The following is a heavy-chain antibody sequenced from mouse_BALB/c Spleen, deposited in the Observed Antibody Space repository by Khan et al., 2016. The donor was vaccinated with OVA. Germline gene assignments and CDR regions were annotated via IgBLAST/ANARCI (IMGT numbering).Heavy chain of an antibody. Sequence: VQLQESGAELARPGASVKMSCKASGYTFTSYTMHWIKQRPGQGLEWIGYINPNSDYTNYNQKFKDKVTLTAGKSSSTAYMQLSSLTSEDSAVYYCAREGAYYRSDGWFAYWGQGTLVTVSA. J-gene: IGHJ3*01. CDR2: INPNSDYT. V-gene: IGHV1-4*01. CDR3: AREGAYYRSDGWFAY. CDR1: GYTFTSYT. D-gene: IGHD2-14*01.